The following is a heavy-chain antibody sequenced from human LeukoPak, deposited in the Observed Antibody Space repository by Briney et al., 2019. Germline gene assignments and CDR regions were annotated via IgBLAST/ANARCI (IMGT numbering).Heavy chain of an antibody. CDR3: ASGDNDPLFDY. CDR1: GFTFSDYW. J-gene: IGHJ4*02. Sequence: PGGSLRLSCAASGFTFSDYWIHWVRQAPGKGLVWVSRINTDGSITNYADSVKGRFSISRDNAKNTLYLQMSSLRAEDTAVYYCASGDNDPLFDYWGQGTLVTVSS. D-gene: IGHD1-1*01. V-gene: IGHV3-74*01. CDR2: INTDGSIT.